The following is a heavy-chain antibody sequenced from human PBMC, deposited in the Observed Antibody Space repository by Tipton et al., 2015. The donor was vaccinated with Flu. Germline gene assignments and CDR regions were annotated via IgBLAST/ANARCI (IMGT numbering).Heavy chain of an antibody. J-gene: IGHJ3*01. V-gene: IGHV3-21*01. Sequence: SLRLSCAASGFTFSDCYMTWVRQAPGRGLEWASSISNSDSSIYYADSVKGRFTISRDNAKNSLYLQMNSLRAEDTAVYYCARETDAFDFWGQGTMVAVSS. CDR3: ARETDAFDF. CDR2: ISNSDSSI. CDR1: GFTFSDCY.